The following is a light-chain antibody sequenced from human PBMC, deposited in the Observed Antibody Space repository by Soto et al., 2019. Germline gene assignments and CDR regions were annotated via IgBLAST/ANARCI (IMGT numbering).Light chain of an antibody. Sequence: EIVMTQSPATLSVSPGERATLSCRASQGIGSTLAWYQQKPGQTPKLLIYDASTRATSISARFSGSGSGTEFTLTISSLQSEDFAVYYCQQYHNWPITFGQGTRLEIK. J-gene: IGKJ5*01. CDR3: QQYHNWPIT. V-gene: IGKV3-15*01. CDR1: QGIGST. CDR2: DAS.